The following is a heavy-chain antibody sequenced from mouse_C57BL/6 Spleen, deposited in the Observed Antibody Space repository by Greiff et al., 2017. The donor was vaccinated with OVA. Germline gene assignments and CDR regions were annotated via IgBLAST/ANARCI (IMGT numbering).Heavy chain of an antibody. J-gene: IGHJ4*01. Sequence: VQLVESGPGLVQPSQSLSITCTVSGFSLTSYGVHWVRQSPGKGLEWLGVIWSGGSTDYNAAFISRLSISKDNSKSQVFFKMNSLQADDTAIYYCARSKLRRGDYAMDYWGQGTSVTVSS. CDR3: ARSKLRRGDYAMDY. CDR1: GFSLTSYG. V-gene: IGHV2-2*01. CDR2: IWSGGST. D-gene: IGHD2-4*01.